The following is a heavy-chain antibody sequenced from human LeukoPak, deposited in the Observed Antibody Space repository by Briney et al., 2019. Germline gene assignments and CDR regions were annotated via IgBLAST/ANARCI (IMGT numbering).Heavy chain of an antibody. Sequence: SETLSLTCTVSGGSTSSGNYYWGWIRQPPGKGLEWIGGISSSGNTYYNPSLKSRITIFIDTSKNHFSLKLSSVGAADTAVYYCARLGAGPTYYDFWSGYSSFYFDYWGQGTLVTVSS. D-gene: IGHD3-3*01. J-gene: IGHJ4*02. CDR2: ISSSGNT. CDR1: GGSTSSGNYY. V-gene: IGHV4-39*02. CDR3: ARLGAGPTYYDFWSGYSSFYFDY.